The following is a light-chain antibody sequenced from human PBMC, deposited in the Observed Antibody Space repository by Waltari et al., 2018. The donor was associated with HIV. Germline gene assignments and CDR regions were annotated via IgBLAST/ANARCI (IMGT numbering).Light chain of an antibody. CDR2: GKN. J-gene: IGLJ2*01. CDR1: SLRKSY. V-gene: IGLV3-19*01. CDR3: ACWDRSGDYIL. Sequence: SSELTQDPAVSVALGQTVNIACLGDSLRKSYASWYRLRPGQAPQLLVYGKNSRPSGIPDRFSASSSGNRAFLTITGARAEDEADYYCACWDRSGDYILFGGGTSLTGL.